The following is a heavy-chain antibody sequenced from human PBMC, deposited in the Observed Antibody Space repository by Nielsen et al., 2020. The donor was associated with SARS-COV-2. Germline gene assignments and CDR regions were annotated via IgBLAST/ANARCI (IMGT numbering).Heavy chain of an antibody. CDR2: INHSGST. CDR1: GGSFSGYY. V-gene: IGHV4-34*01. D-gene: IGHD5-18*01. Sequence: SETLSLTCAVYGGSFSGYYWSWIRQPPGKGLEWIGEINHSGSTNYNPSLKSRVTISVNTSKNQFSLKLSSVTAADTAVYYFARVGQVYTAMVDDYWGQGTLVTVSS. J-gene: IGHJ4*02. CDR3: ARVGQVYTAMVDDY.